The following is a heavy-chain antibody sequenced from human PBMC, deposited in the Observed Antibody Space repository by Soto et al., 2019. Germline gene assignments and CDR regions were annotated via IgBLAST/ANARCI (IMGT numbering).Heavy chain of an antibody. CDR3: ARARRGDGYNSGWFDP. J-gene: IGHJ5*02. D-gene: IGHD5-12*01. CDR1: GGSISSYY. V-gene: IGHV4-59*01. CDR2: IYYSGST. Sequence: QVQLQESGPGLVKPSETLSLTCTVSGGSISSYYWSWIRQPPGKGLEWIGYIYYSGSTNYNPSLKSRVTISVDTSKSQFSLKLRSVTAADTAVYYCARARRGDGYNSGWFDPWGQGTLVTVSS.